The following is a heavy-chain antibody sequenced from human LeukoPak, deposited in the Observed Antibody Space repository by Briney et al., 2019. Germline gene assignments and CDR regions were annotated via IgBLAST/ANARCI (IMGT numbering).Heavy chain of an antibody. CDR3: AKQKDYGDYYYFDY. J-gene: IGHJ4*02. D-gene: IGHD4-17*01. CDR1: GLTFSSHW. Sequence: GGSLRLSCAASGLTFSSHWMHWVRQAPGKGLVWVSRITNDGSSTTYADSVKGRFTISRDNAKNMLYLQVNSLRAEDTAVYYCAKQKDYGDYYYFDYWGQGTLVTVSS. CDR2: ITNDGSST. V-gene: IGHV3-74*01.